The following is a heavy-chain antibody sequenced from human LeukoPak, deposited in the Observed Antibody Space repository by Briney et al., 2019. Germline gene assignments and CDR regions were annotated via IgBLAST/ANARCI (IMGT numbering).Heavy chain of an antibody. D-gene: IGHD3-10*01. CDR1: GFTFSSYS. J-gene: IGHJ4*02. CDR2: ISSSSSTI. Sequence: GGSLRLSCAASGFTFSSYSVNWVRQAPGKGLEWVSYISSSSSTIYYADSVKGRFTISRDNAKNSLYLQMNSLRAEDTAVYYCAKDPITYYYGSGSYLDYWGQGTLVTVSS. CDR3: AKDPITYYYGSGSYLDY. V-gene: IGHV3-48*04.